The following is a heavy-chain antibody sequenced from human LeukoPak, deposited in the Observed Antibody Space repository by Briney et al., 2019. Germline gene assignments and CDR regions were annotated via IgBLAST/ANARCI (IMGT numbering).Heavy chain of an antibody. J-gene: IGHJ6*02. D-gene: IGHD6-6*01. CDR3: ARDQEYSSSDGMDV. V-gene: IGHV1-69*04. CDR2: IIPILGIA. CDR1: GGTFSSYA. Sequence: SVKVSCKASGGTFSSYAISWVRQAPGQGLEWMGRIIPILGIANYAQKFQGRVTITADKSTSTGYMELSSLRSEDTAVYYCARDQEYSSSDGMDVWGQGTTVTVSS.